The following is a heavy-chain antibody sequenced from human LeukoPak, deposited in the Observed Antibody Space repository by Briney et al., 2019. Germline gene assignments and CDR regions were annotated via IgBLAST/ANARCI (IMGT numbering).Heavy chain of an antibody. CDR1: GLTLSSYD. D-gene: IGHD3-3*02. Sequence: PGGSLRLSCAASGLTLSSYDMHWVRQPTGKGLEWVSVINTAGDTYYPDSVKGRFTVSRDNAKNTLYLQMNSLRDEDTAVYYCARALSHFWSGHHDAFDLWGQGTMVTVSS. CDR2: INTAGDT. J-gene: IGHJ3*01. V-gene: IGHV3-13*01. CDR3: ARALSHFWSGHHDAFDL.